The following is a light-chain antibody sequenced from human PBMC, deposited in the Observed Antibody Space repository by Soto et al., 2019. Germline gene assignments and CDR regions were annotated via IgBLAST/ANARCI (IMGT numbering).Light chain of an antibody. V-gene: IGLV2-14*01. CDR2: DVS. CDR3: SSYTSSSTV. CDR1: SSDVGGYNY. J-gene: IGLJ1*01. Sequence: QSVLTQPASVSGSPGQSITISCTGTSSDVGGYNYVSWYQQHPGKAPKLMIYDVSNRPSGVSNRFSGSKSGNTASLTISGLQAEDEADYYYSSYTSSSTVFGTGTKVTVL.